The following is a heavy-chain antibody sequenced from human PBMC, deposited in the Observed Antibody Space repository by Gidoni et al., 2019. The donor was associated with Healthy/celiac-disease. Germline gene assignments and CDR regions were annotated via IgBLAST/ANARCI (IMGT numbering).Heavy chain of an antibody. D-gene: IGHD3-10*01. V-gene: IGHV4-59*01. J-gene: IGHJ5*02. Sequence: QVQLQESGPGLVKPSETLSLTCTVSGGSISSYYWSWIRQPPGKGLEWIGYIYYSGSTNYNPSLKSRVTISVDTSKNQFSLKLSSVTAADTAVYYCAREYGSGFNWFDPWGQGTLVTVSS. CDR3: AREYGSGFNWFDP. CDR2: IYYSGST. CDR1: GGSISSYY.